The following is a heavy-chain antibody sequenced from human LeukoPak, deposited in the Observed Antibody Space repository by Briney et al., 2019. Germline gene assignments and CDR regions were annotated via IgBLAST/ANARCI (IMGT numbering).Heavy chain of an antibody. Sequence: GGSLRLSCAASGFIFSSDTMHWVRQAPGKGLEWVSDITSGSSTINYADAVKGRFTISRDNAQNSLYLPMNSPRADDTAVYFRARESYDGAPFDPWGQGTLVIVSS. CDR2: ITSGSSTI. CDR3: ARESYDGAPFDP. CDR1: GFIFSSDT. V-gene: IGHV3-48*04. D-gene: IGHD5-12*01. J-gene: IGHJ5*02.